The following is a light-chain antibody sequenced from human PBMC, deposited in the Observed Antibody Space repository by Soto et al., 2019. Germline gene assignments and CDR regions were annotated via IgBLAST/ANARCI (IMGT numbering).Light chain of an antibody. J-gene: IGLJ1*01. Sequence: QSALAQPASVSGSPGQSITIPCTVTTSDIGAYDYVSWYQQHPGKVPKLIIFEVTKRPSGFSSRFSGSKSGNTASLTISGLQAVDEADYYCCSFADFTYVFGTGTKVTVL. V-gene: IGLV2-14*01. CDR1: TSDIGAYDY. CDR2: EVT. CDR3: CSFADFTYV.